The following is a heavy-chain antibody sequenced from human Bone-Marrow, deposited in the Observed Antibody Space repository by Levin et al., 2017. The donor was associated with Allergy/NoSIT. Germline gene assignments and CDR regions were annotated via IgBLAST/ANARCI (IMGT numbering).Heavy chain of an antibody. V-gene: IGHV3-23*01. CDR3: AKDRVCSGGSCYFDY. D-gene: IGHD2-15*01. Sequence: GGSLRLSCAASGFTFSSYTMSWVRQAPGKGLEWVSAISGSGGSTYYTDSVKGRFTIARDNSKNTLYLQMNSLRAEDTAVYYCAKDRVCSGGSCYFDYWGQGTLVTVSS. CDR1: GFTFSSYT. CDR2: ISGSGGST. J-gene: IGHJ4*02.